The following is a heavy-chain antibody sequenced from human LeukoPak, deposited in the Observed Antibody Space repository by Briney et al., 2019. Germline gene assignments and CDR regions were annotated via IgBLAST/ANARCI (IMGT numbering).Heavy chain of an antibody. J-gene: IGHJ4*02. CDR3: VRGRGDSSGWIY. Sequence: PGGSLRLSCAASGFTFSSYSMNWVRQAPGKGLEWVSYISSSSSTIYYADSVKGRFTISRDNAKNSLYLQVNSLRAEDTAVYYCVRGRGDSSGWIYWGQGTLVTVSS. CDR1: GFTFSSYS. V-gene: IGHV3-48*01. CDR2: ISSSSSTI. D-gene: IGHD6-19*01.